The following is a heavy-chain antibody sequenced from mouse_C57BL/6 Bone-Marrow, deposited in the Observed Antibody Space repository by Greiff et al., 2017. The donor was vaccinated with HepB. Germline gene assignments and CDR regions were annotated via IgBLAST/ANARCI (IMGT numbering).Heavy chain of an antibody. J-gene: IGHJ1*03. D-gene: IGHD1-1*01. Sequence: EVKVVESGGDLVKPGGSLKLSCAASGFTFSSYGMSWVRQTPDKRLEWVATISSGGSYTYYPDSVKGRVTISRDNAKNTLYLQMSSLKSEDTAMYYCARLHYYGSSYWYIDVWGTGTTVTVSS. V-gene: IGHV5-6*01. CDR1: GFTFSSYG. CDR2: ISSGGSYT. CDR3: ARLHYYGSSYWYIDV.